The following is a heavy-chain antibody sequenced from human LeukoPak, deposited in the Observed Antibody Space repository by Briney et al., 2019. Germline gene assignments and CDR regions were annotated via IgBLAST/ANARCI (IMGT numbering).Heavy chain of an antibody. V-gene: IGHV1-46*03. CDR3: ARRVYCNSASCYHYSYYMDV. D-gene: IGHD2-2*01. CDR1: GYTFTTYY. J-gene: IGHJ6*03. CDR2: IDPSGGSA. Sequence: ASVKVSCKASGYTFTTYYMHWVRQAPGQGLEWMGVIDPSGGSATYAQKFQGRVTMTRDTSTRTVYMELNSLRSEDAAVYYCARRVYCNSASCYHYSYYMDVWGKGTTVTVSS.